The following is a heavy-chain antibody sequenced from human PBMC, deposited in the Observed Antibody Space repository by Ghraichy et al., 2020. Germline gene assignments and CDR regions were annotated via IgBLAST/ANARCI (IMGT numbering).Heavy chain of an antibody. J-gene: IGHJ6*03. D-gene: IGHD6-6*01. CDR1: GGSFSGYY. CDR2: INHSGST. Sequence: SETLSLTCAVYGGSFSGYYWSWIRQPPGKGLEWIGEINHSGSTNYNPSLKSRVTISVDTSKNQFSLKLSSVTAADTAVYYCARCSGSSSYYYYYYMDVWGKGTTVTVSS. V-gene: IGHV4-34*01. CDR3: ARCSGSSSYYYYYYMDV.